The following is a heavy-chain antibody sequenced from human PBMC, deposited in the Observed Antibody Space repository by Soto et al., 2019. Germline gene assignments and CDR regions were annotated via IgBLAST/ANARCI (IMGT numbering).Heavy chain of an antibody. CDR1: GFTFSSYP. D-gene: IGHD3-3*01. CDR3: AKDLPQRAVSGYYSYYYYGMDV. CDR2: ISFAGPKK. Sequence: PGGPLRLSCAASGFTFSSYPMPVVRQAPGKGRGWGAVISFAGPKKYYAASLKGRFTISRDNSKNTLYLQMNSLRAEDTAVYYCAKDLPQRAVSGYYSYYYYGMDVWGQGTTVTVSS. J-gene: IGHJ6*02. V-gene: IGHV3-30*04.